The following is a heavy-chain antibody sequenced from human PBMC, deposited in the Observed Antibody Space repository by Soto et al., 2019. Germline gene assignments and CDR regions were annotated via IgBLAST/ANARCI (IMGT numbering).Heavy chain of an antibody. CDR2: INWIGGST. CDR3: GYQGGCSGGSCYRAPFDY. D-gene: IGHD2-15*01. Sequence: SGGSLRLSCAASGLTFSSYAMSWVRQAPGKGLEWVSAINWIGGSTNYADSMKGRFTISRDNAKNSLYLQMSSLRAEDTALYYCGYQGGCSGGSCYRAPFDYWGQGTLVTVSS. V-gene: IGHV3-20*04. J-gene: IGHJ4*02. CDR1: GLTFSSYA.